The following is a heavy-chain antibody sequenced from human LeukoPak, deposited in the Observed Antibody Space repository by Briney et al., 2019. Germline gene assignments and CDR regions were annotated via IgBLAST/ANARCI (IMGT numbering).Heavy chain of an antibody. CDR3: TRWRSGISD. CDR2: TKNKADSFAT. J-gene: IGHJ4*02. V-gene: IGHV3-72*01. Sequence: QPGGSLRLSCAASGFTFSSYAMHWVRQAPGKGLEWVGHTKNKADSFATEYAASVKGRFTISRDDSRNSVFLQMNSLKTDDTAVYYCTRWRSGISDWGQGTLVTVSS. D-gene: IGHD3-3*01. CDR1: GFTFSSYA.